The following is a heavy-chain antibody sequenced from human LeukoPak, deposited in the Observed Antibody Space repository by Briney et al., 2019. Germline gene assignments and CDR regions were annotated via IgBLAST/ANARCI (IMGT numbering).Heavy chain of an antibody. CDR3: ARVENWVYAFDI. CDR1: AGSISSYY. D-gene: IGHD7-27*01. J-gene: IGHJ3*02. V-gene: IGHV4-59*01. Sequence: SETLSLTCTVSAGSISSYYWSWIRQPPGKGLEWIGYIYYSGSTNYNPSLKSRVTISVDTSKNQFSLKLSSVTAADTAVYYCARVENWVYAFDIWGQGTMVTVSS. CDR2: IYYSGST.